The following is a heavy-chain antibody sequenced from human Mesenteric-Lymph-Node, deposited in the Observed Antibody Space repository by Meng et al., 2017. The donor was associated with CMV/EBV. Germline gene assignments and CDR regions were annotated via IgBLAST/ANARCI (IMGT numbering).Heavy chain of an antibody. CDR3: VRLSDD. Sequence: GGSLRLSCAASGFTFRNAVMNWVRQSPVRGLEWVAEISESGETTNYADSVKGRFIISRDNFESTLYLQMNSLRVDDTAAYYCVRLSDDWGRGTLVTSPQ. CDR1: GFTFRNAV. D-gene: IGHD2/OR15-2a*01. V-gene: IGHV3-23*01. J-gene: IGHJ4*02. CDR2: ISESGETT.